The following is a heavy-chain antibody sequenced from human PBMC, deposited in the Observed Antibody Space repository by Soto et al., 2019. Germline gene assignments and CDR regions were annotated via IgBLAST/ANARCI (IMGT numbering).Heavy chain of an antibody. CDR3: VRDRHGGWYFYL. V-gene: IGHV3-30-3*01. Sequence: QVQLVESGGGVVQPGRSLRLSCAASGFTFSSYAMHWVRQAPGKGLEWVAVISYDGSNKYYADSVKGRFTISRDNYKNTLYLHMNGLRAEDKAVYYCVRDRHGGWYFYLWGRGTMFTVSS. D-gene: IGHD3-10*01. CDR2: ISYDGSNK. CDR1: GFTFSSYA. J-gene: IGHJ2*01.